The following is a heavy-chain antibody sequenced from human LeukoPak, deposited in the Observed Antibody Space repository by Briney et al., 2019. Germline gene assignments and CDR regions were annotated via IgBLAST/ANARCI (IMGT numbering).Heavy chain of an antibody. V-gene: IGHV4-59*01. Sequence: SETLSLTCAIYGGSFSGYYWSWIRQPPGKGLEWIGYIYYSGSTNYNPSLKSRVTISVDTSKNQFSLKLSSVTAADTAVYYCARLGSSGSLTYWGQGTLVTVSS. CDR1: GGSFSGYY. CDR2: IYYSGST. J-gene: IGHJ4*02. CDR3: ARLGSSGSLTY. D-gene: IGHD3-10*01.